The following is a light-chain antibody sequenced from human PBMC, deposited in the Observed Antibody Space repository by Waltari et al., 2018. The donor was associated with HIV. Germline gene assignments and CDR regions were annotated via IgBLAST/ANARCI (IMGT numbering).Light chain of an antibody. CDR3: HSYDRTLGGSV. Sequence: QRVTISCTGGSSNIGAGYDVHWYQQLPGTAPKLLISDNVNRPSGVPDRFSESRSGTSASLTITGLQADDEADYFCHSYDRTLGGSVFGGGTKVTVL. V-gene: IGLV1-40*01. CDR1: SSNIGAGYD. CDR2: DNV. J-gene: IGLJ3*02.